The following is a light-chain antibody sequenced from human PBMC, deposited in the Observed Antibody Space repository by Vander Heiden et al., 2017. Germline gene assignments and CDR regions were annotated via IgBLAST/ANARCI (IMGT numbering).Light chain of an antibody. CDR1: SLRSYY. Sequence: SSELTQDPAVSVALGQTVRITCQGDSLRSYYASWYQQKPGQAPVLVIYGKNNRPSGIPDRFSGSSSGNTASLTITGAQAEHEADYYCNSRDSSGNHLNWVFGGGTKLTVL. CDR3: NSRDSSGNHLNWV. CDR2: GKN. V-gene: IGLV3-19*01. J-gene: IGLJ3*02.